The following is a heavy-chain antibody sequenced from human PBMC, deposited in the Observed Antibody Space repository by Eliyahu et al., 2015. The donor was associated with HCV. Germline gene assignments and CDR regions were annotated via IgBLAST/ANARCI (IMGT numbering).Heavy chain of an antibody. CDR2: IYYSGNT. Sequence: QLQLQESGPGLVKPSETLSLTCTVSGGSISSTSYYWGWXRQPPGKGLEWIGSIYYSGNTYYNPSLKSRVTISVDTSKNQFSLKLSSVTAADTAVYYCAIELEQDYWGQGTLVTVSS. CDR3: AIELEQDY. D-gene: IGHD1/OR15-1a*01. V-gene: IGHV4-39*01. J-gene: IGHJ4*02. CDR1: GGSISSTSYY.